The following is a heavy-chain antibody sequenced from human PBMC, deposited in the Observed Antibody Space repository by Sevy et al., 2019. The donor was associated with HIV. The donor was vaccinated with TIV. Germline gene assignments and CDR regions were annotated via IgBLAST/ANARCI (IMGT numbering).Heavy chain of an antibody. CDR2: ISNSGSTI. D-gene: IGHD4-17*01. J-gene: IGHJ4*02. V-gene: IGHV3-48*03. Sequence: GGSLRLSCAASGCTFSSYERNWVRQAPGKGLEWVSYISNSGSTIYYSDSVKGRFTISRDNAKNSLYLQMNSMRVEATAVYYCARDLPPSATTVAHFDYWGRGTLVTVSS. CDR1: GCTFSSYE. CDR3: ARDLPPSATTVAHFDY.